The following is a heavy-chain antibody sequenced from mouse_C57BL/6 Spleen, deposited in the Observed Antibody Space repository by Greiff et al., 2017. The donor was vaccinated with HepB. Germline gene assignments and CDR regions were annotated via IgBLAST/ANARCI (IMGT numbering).Heavy chain of an antibody. V-gene: IGHV5-17*01. J-gene: IGHJ3*01. CDR2: ISSGRSTI. Sequence: EVMLVESGGGLVKPGGSLKLSCAASGFTFSDYGMHWVRQAPEKGLEWVAYISSGRSTIYYADIVKGRCTIYRDNAKNPLFLHMTSLRSEDTAMYYCASYYDYDSGFAYWGQGTLVTVSS. D-gene: IGHD2-4*01. CDR3: ASYYDYDSGFAY. CDR1: GFTFSDYG.